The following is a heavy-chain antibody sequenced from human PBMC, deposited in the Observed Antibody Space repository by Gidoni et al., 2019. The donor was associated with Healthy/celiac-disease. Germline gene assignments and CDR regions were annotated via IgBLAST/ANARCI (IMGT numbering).Heavy chain of an antibody. J-gene: IGHJ3*02. CDR3: ARGYYDSSGYYYNLLNAFDI. CDR1: GGTFSSYA. CDR2: IIPIFGTA. D-gene: IGHD3-22*01. V-gene: IGHV1-69*06. Sequence: QVQLVQSGAEVKKPGYSVKVSCKASGGTFSSYAISWVRQAPGQGLEWMGGIIPIFGTANYAQKFQGRVTITADKSTSTAYMELSSLRSEDTAVYYCARGYYDSSGYYYNLLNAFDIWGQGTMVTVSS.